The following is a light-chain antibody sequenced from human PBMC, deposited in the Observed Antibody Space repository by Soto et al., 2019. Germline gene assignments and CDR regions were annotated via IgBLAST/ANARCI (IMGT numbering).Light chain of an antibody. J-gene: IGLJ1*01. CDR3: QSYDSSLSGYV. V-gene: IGLV1-40*01. Sequence: QSVLTQPPSVSGAPGQRVTISCTGSSSNIGAGYDVHWYQQLPGTAPKLLIYGNSNRPSGAPDRFSGSKSGTSASLAITGLQAEDEADYYCQSYDSSLSGYVFGTGTKLPVL. CDR1: SSNIGAGYD. CDR2: GNS.